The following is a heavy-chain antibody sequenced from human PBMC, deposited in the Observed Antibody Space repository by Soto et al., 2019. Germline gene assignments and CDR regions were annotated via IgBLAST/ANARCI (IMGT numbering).Heavy chain of an antibody. CDR2: ISSSSSYI. D-gene: IGHD3-10*02. V-gene: IGHV3-21*01. CDR3: ARDLFALTGKDDY. CDR1: GFTFSSYS. J-gene: IGHJ4*02. Sequence: GGSLRLSCAASGFTFSSYSMNWVRQAPGKGLEWVSSISSSSSYIYYADSVKGRFTISRDNAKNSLYLQMNSLRAEDTAVYYCARDLFALTGKDDYWGQGTLVTVSS.